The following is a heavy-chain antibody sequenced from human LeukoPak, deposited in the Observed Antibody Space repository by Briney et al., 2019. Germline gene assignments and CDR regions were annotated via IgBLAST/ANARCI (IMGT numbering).Heavy chain of an antibody. CDR3: ARGRVSSSTWYSTYYYFFYMDF. D-gene: IGHD4-11*01. Sequence: SETLSLTCTVSGGSISSSSYYWGWIRQPPGKGLEWIGYVDHTGSTKFNPSLNGRVSISRDTSNNFFSLRLRSVTAADTAVYFCARGRVSSSTWYSTYYYFFYMDFWGKGTTVTVSS. J-gene: IGHJ6*03. V-gene: IGHV4-61*03. CDR1: GGSISSSSYY. CDR2: VDHTGST.